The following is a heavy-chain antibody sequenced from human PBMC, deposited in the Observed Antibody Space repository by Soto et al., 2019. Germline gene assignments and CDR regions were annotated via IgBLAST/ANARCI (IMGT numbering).Heavy chain of an antibody. D-gene: IGHD2-21*02. Sequence: DVQLVESGGGLVQPGGSLRLSCAASGFTFSSYSMNWVRQAPGKGLEWVSYMSSSSSTIYHADSVKGRVTISRDNAKNSLYLQMNSLRAEDTAVYFCARDNGGDWGVGAFEFWGQGTVVTVSS. CDR2: MSSSSSTI. V-gene: IGHV3-48*01. CDR3: ARDNGGDWGVGAFEF. J-gene: IGHJ3*01. CDR1: GFTFSSYS.